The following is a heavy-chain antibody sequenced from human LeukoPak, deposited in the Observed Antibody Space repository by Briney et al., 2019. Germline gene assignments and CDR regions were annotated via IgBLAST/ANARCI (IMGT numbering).Heavy chain of an antibody. CDR2: IYHNGIT. Sequence: SETLSLTCTVSGDSISSFYWSWIRQPPGKGLEWIGYIYHNGITNYNPFLKSRVTISIDTSKPQFSLNVSSVTAADTAVYYCARMSRFSWTPYYFDYWSQGTLVIVSS. CDR1: GDSISSFY. D-gene: IGHD3/OR15-3a*01. V-gene: IGHV4-59*01. J-gene: IGHJ4*02. CDR3: ARMSRFSWTPYYFDY.